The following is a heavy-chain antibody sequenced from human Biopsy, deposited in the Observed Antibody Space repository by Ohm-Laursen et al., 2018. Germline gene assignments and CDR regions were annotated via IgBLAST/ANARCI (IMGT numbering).Heavy chain of an antibody. CDR2: ISSSSSPI. V-gene: IGHV3-48*01. CDR3: ARGSDSDY. CDR1: GFIFSTYS. Sequence: SLGLSCTASGFIFSTYSMNWVRQAPGKGLEWVSYISSSSSPIYYADSVKGRFTTSRDNAKNSLSLQMNSLRAEDTAVYYCARGSDSDYWGQGTLVTVSS. J-gene: IGHJ4*02.